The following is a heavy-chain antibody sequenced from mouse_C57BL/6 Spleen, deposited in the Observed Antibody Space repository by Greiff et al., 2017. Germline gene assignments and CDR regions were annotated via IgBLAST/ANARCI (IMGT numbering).Heavy chain of an antibody. D-gene: IGHD2-2*01. Sequence: EVHLVESGPDLVKPGASVKMSCKASGYTFTDYNMHWVKQSHGKSLEWIGYINPNNGGTSYNQKFKGKATLTVNKSSSTAYMELRSLTSEDSAVYYCARKGVGYADAMDYWGQGTSVTVSS. J-gene: IGHJ4*01. CDR2: INPNNGGT. CDR1: GYTFTDYN. CDR3: ARKGVGYADAMDY. V-gene: IGHV1-22*01.